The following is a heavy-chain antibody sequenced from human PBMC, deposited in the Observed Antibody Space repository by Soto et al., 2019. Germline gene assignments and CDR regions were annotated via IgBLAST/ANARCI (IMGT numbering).Heavy chain of an antibody. CDR3: ALGTIFGVRGGMDV. CDR1: GGSMSGRTYY. V-gene: IGHV4-39*02. Sequence: PSETLSLTCTVSGGSMSGRTYYWGWIRQPPGKGLEWIGSIYYSGNTYYNPSLKSRVTISVDTSKNHFSLELNSVTAADTAVYYCALGTIFGVRGGMDVWGQGTTVTVSS. D-gene: IGHD3-3*01. J-gene: IGHJ6*02. CDR2: IYYSGNT.